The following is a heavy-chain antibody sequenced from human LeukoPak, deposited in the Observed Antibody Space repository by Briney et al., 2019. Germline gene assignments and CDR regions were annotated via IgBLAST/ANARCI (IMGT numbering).Heavy chain of an antibody. CDR3: ARAVVESGADYYYYGMDA. Sequence: ASVKVSCKASGGTFSSYAISWVRQAPGQGLEWMGRIIPMFGIAIYAQKFQGRVTITADKSTRTAYMQLSSLRSEDTAVNYCARAVVESGADYYYYGMDAWGQGTTVTVSS. CDR2: IIPMFGIA. CDR1: GGTFSSYA. V-gene: IGHV1-69*04. D-gene: IGHD3-10*01. J-gene: IGHJ6*02.